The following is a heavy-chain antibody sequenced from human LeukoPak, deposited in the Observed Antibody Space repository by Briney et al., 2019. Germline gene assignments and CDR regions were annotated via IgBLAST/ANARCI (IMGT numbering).Heavy chain of an antibody. CDR1: GFTFSDYY. CDR3: ATYEDILTGSGDAFDI. Sequence: GGSLRLSCAASGFTFSDYYMSWIRQAPGKGLEWVSYISSSGSAIYYADSVKGRFTISRDNAKNSLYLQMNSLRAEDTAVYYCATYEDILTGSGDAFDIWGQGTMVTVSS. J-gene: IGHJ3*02. CDR2: ISSSGSAI. D-gene: IGHD3-9*01. V-gene: IGHV3-11*01.